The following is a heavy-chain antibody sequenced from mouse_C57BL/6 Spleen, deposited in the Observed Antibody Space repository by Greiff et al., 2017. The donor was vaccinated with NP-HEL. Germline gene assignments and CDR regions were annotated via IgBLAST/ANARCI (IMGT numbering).Heavy chain of an antibody. J-gene: IGHJ3*01. CDR2: FYPGSGSI. Sequence: QVHVKQSGAELVKPGASVKLSCKASGYTFTEYTIHWVKQRSGQGLEWIGWFYPGSGSIKYNEKFKDKATLTAAKSSSTVLMEISRVTSYDSAVYFCARHNAVTTTGAWFAYWGQGTLVTVSA. CDR3: ARHNAVTTTGAWFAY. CDR1: GYTFTEYT. V-gene: IGHV1-62-2*01. D-gene: IGHD2-2*01.